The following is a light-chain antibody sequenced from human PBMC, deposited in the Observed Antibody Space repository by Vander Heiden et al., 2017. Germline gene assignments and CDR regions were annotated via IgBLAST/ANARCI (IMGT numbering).Light chain of an antibody. J-gene: IGKJ4*01. CDR1: QSVNRY. CDR2: DAT. CDR3: QQRSDGLT. V-gene: IGKV3-11*01. Sequence: EIVLTQSPATLSVSPGERATLSCRASQSVNRYLAWYQQRPGQAPRLLIYDATNRATGIPARFSGSGFGTDITLTSSSLEPEDFAVYYCQQRSDGLTFGGGTKVEIK.